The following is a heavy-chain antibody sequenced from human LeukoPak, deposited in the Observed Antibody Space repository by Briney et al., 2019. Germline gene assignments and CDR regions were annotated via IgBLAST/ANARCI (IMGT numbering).Heavy chain of an antibody. V-gene: IGHV1-18*01. CDR2: ISAYNGNT. Sequence: ASVRVSCKASGYTFTSYGISWVRQAPGQGLEWMGWISAYNGNTNYAQKLQGRVTMTTDTSTSTAYMELRSLRSDDTAVYYCARDGVTGYYDFWSGLDWGQGTLVTVSS. D-gene: IGHD3-3*01. J-gene: IGHJ4*02. CDR3: ARDGVTGYYDFWSGLD. CDR1: GYTFTSYG.